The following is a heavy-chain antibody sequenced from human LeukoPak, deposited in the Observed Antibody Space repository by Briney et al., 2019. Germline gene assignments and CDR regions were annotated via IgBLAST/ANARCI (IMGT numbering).Heavy chain of an antibody. Sequence: GGSLRLSCAASGFTFSSYSMNWVRQAPGKGLEWVSSISSSSSYIYYADSVNGRFTISRDNAKNSLYLQMNSLRAEDTAVYYCARVAVPRFLEWSHFDYWGQGTLVTVSS. CDR1: GFTFSSYS. V-gene: IGHV3-21*01. CDR2: ISSSSSYI. D-gene: IGHD3-3*01. CDR3: ARVAVPRFLEWSHFDY. J-gene: IGHJ4*02.